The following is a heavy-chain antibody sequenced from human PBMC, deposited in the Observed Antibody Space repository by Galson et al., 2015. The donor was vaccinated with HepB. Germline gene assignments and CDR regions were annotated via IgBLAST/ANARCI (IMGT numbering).Heavy chain of an antibody. CDR1: GFTFSSYG. J-gene: IGHJ3*02. V-gene: IGHV3-30*18. CDR2: ISYDGSNK. Sequence: SLRLSCAASGFTFSSYGMHWVRQAPGKGLEWVAGISYDGSNKYYADSVKGRFTISRDNSKNTLYLQMNSLRAEDTAVYYCAKDGSSGPFDIWGQGTMVTVSS. CDR3: AKDGSSGPFDI.